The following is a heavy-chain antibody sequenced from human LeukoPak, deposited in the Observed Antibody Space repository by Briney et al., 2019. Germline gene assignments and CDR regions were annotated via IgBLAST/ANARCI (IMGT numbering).Heavy chain of an antibody. CDR1: GYTLTGYY. Sequence: ASVKVSCEASGYTLTGYYMHWVRQAPGQGLEWMGWINPNSGGTKYAQKFQGRVTMTRDTSISTAYMELSRLRSDDTAVYYCARRVGATRAFDYWGQGTLVTVSS. CDR2: INPNSGGT. V-gene: IGHV1-2*02. CDR3: ARRVGATRAFDY. J-gene: IGHJ4*02. D-gene: IGHD1-26*01.